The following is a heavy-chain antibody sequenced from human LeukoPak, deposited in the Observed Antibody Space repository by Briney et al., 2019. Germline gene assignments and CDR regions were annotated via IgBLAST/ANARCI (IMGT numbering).Heavy chain of an antibody. CDR3: TRSTAWSRWDY. V-gene: IGHV3-66*01. Sequence: GSLRLSCAASGFTDNTNHMSWVRQAPGKGLEWVSIINNGDTIYYADSVKGRSTISRDNSKNTLYLQVNSLRVEDTAVYCCTRSTAWSRWDYWGPGTLVTVSS. J-gene: IGHJ4*02. D-gene: IGHD1-1*01. CDR2: INNGDTI. CDR1: GFTDNTNH.